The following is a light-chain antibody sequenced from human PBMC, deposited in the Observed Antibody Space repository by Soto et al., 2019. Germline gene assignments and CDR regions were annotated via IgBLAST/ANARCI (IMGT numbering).Light chain of an antibody. CDR1: QSISSY. CDR3: QQSYSTPRT. V-gene: IGKV1-39*01. Sequence: DIQMTQSPSSLSASVGDRVTITCRASQSISSYLNWYQQKPGKAPKLLIYAASSLQSGVPSRFSGSGSGTEFTLTISSLQPEDFATYHCQQSYSTPRTFGQGTKVEIK. CDR2: AAS. J-gene: IGKJ1*01.